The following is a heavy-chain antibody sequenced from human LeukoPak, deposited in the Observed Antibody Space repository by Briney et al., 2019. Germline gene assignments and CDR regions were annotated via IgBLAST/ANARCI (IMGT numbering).Heavy chain of an antibody. CDR1: GGTFSSYA. D-gene: IGHD6-6*01. CDR3: ASQLTRPDDSRPGNELDY. J-gene: IGHJ4*02. V-gene: IGHV1-69*05. CDR2: IVPIFGTA. Sequence: GASVKVSCKVSGGTFSSYAISWLRQAPGQGLEWMGGIVPIFGTANYAQKFQGRVTITTDESTSTAYMELSSLRSEDTAVYYCASQLTRPDDSRPGNELDYWGQGTLVTVSS.